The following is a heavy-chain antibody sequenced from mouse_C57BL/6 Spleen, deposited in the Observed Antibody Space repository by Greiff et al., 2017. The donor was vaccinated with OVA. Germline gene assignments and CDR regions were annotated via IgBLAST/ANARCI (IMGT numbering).Heavy chain of an antibody. V-gene: IGHV5-6*02. Sequence: EVNVVESGGDLVKPGGSLKLSCAASGFTFSSYGMSWVRQTPDKRLEWVATISSGGSYTYYPDSVKGRFTISRDNAKNTLYLQMSSLKSEDTAMYYCASRVYYDYGWYFDVWGTGTTVTVSS. CDR2: ISSGGSYT. CDR1: GFTFSSYG. D-gene: IGHD2-4*01. J-gene: IGHJ1*03. CDR3: ASRVYYDYGWYFDV.